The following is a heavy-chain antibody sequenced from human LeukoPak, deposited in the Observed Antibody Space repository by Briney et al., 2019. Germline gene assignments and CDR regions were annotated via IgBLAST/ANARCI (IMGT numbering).Heavy chain of an antibody. CDR3: ARGEYIYGY. V-gene: IGHV4-39*07. J-gene: IGHJ4*02. CDR1: GGSISSRSYY. CDR2: IYYSGST. D-gene: IGHD5-18*01. Sequence: SETLSLTCTVSGGSISSRSYYWGWIRQPPGKGLEWIGSIYYSGSTYYNPSLKSRVTTSVDTSKNQFSLKLSSVTAADTAVYYCARGEYIYGYWGQGTLVTVSS.